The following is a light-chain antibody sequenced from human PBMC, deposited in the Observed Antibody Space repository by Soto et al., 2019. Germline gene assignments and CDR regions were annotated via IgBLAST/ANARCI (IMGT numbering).Light chain of an antibody. Sequence: EIVLTQSPGTLSLSPGERATLSCRASQSVSSSYLVWYQQKPGQAPRLLIYGASSRATGIPDRFSGRGSGTDFSLTISRLEPEDFAVYYCQQYGFLITFGQGTRLEIK. J-gene: IGKJ5*01. CDR3: QQYGFLIT. CDR2: GAS. CDR1: QSVSSSY. V-gene: IGKV3-20*01.